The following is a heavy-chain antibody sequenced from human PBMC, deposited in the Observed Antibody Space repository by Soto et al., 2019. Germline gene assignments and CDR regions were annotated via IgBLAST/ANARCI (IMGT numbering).Heavy chain of an antibody. CDR3: ARDRGTVTNDVGQDYGMDV. CDR2: ISSGGSTI. J-gene: IGHJ6*02. D-gene: IGHD4-17*01. Sequence: GGSLRLSCAASGFTFSAYNTNWVRQAPGKGLEWIAYISSGGSTIYYADSVKGRFSFSRDNAKNSLYLQMNSLRDEDTAVYYCARDRGTVTNDVGQDYGMDVWGQGTTVTVSS. CDR1: GFTFSAYN. V-gene: IGHV3-48*02.